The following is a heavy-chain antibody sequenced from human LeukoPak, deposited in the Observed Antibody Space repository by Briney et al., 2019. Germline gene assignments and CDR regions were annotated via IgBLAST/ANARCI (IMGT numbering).Heavy chain of an antibody. V-gene: IGHV3-74*01. CDR2: INSDGSST. CDR3: AIVVVTSHIWDDAFDI. CDR1: GFTFSSYW. D-gene: IGHD3-22*01. J-gene: IGHJ3*02. Sequence: GGSLRLSCAASGFTFSSYWMHWVRQAPGKGLVWVSRINSDGSSTSYADSVKGRFTISRDNAKNTLYLQMNSLRAEDTAVYYCAIVVVTSHIWDDAFDIWGQGTMVTVSS.